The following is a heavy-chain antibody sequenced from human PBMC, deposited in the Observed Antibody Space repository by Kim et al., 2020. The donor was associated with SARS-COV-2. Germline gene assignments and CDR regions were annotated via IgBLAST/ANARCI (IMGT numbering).Heavy chain of an antibody. CDR1: GFTFSGSD. CDR3: TSREMATIIV. Sequence: GGSLRLSCAASGFTFSGSDIHWVRQASGKGLEWVGRMRSKTNSYATAYSESVKGRFTISRDDAKNTAYLQMDSLKTEDTAVYYCTSREMATIIVWGQGTLVTVSS. CDR2: MRSKTNSYAT. J-gene: IGHJ4*02. D-gene: IGHD5-12*01. V-gene: IGHV3-73*01.